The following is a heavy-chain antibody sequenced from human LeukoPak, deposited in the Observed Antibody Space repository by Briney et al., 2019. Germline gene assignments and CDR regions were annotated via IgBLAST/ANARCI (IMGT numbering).Heavy chain of an antibody. J-gene: IGHJ5*02. CDR1: GGSISSYY. V-gene: IGHV4-59*08. CDR3: ARGIAAAGSTRYWFDL. D-gene: IGHD6-13*01. Sequence: KPSETLSLTCTVSGGSISSYYWSWIRQPPGKGLEWIGYIYYSGSTNYNPSLKSRVSISVDRSRNQFSLRLSSVTAADTAVYYCARGIAAAGSTRYWFDLWGQGTLVTVSS. CDR2: IYYSGST.